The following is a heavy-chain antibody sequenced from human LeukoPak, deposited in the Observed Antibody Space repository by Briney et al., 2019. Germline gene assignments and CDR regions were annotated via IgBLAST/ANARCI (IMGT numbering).Heavy chain of an antibody. D-gene: IGHD1-26*01. CDR2: IKSKTDGETT. Sequence: GGSLRLSCAASGFTFSNAWMSWVRQAPGKGLEWVGRIKSKTDGETTDYAAPVKGRFTISRDDSKKTLYLQMNSLKIEDTAVYYCTTDTRIVGATGFDYWGQGILVTVSS. CDR1: GFTFSNAW. CDR3: TTDTRIVGATGFDY. J-gene: IGHJ4*02. V-gene: IGHV3-15*01.